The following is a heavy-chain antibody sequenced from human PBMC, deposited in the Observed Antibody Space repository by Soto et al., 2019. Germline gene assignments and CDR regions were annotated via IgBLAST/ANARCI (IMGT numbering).Heavy chain of an antibody. J-gene: IGHJ6*02. CDR2: ISSSSSYT. CDR3: ARDNGGYIENDYGMDV. CDR1: GFTFSDYY. Sequence: AGGSLRLSCATSGFTFSDYYMSWIRQAPGKGLEWLSYISSSSSYTNYADYVKGRFTISRDNAKNSLYLQMNSLRAEDTAVYYCARDNGGYIENDYGMDVWGQGTTVTVSS. V-gene: IGHV3-11*05. D-gene: IGHD1-26*01.